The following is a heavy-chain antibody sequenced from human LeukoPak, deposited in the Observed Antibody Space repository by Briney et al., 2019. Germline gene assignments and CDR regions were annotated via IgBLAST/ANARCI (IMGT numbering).Heavy chain of an antibody. Sequence: PGGSLRLSRAASGFTFSRYSMNWVPQVPGKGLEWVSSISSSSSYIYYADSVKGRFTISRDNAKNSLYLQMNSLRAEDAAVYYCARAVEGPSAFDIWGQGTMVTVSS. V-gene: IGHV3-21*01. CDR3: ARAVEGPSAFDI. CDR2: ISSSSSYI. CDR1: GFTFSRYS. J-gene: IGHJ3*02.